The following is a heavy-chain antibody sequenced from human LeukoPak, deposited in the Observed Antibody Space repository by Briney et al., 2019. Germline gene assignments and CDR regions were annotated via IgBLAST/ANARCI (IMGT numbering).Heavy chain of an antibody. V-gene: IGHV3-43*02. J-gene: IGHJ4*02. CDR3: AKGHFGAGHY. D-gene: IGHD3-3*01. CDR2: ITGVGGTT. Sequence: GGSLRLSCAASGFTFGGYTMHWFRQPPGRGLQWVSLITGVGGTTSYAGSVKGRFTISRDNSKNSLYLHMNSLRNEDTALYYCAKGHFGAGHYWGQGTLVTASS. CDR1: GFTFGGYT.